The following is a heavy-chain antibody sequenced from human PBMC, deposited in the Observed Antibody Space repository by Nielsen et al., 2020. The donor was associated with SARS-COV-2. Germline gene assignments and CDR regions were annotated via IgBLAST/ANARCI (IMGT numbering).Heavy chain of an antibody. CDR3: ARDGRYSSSPADY. CDR2: INPSGGST. J-gene: IGHJ4*02. V-gene: IGHV1-46*01. CDR1: GFTFTSYH. D-gene: IGHD6-6*01. Sequence: ASVKVSCKASGFTFTSYHIHWVRQAPGQGLEWMGIINPSGGSTSYAQEFQGRVTLNRDTSASTAYMELSSLRSEDTAVYYCARDGRYSSSPADYWGQGTLVTVSS.